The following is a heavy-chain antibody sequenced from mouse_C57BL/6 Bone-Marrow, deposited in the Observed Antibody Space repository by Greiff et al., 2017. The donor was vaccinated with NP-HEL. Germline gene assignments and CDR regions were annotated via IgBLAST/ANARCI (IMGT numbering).Heavy chain of an antibody. V-gene: IGHV1-72*01. Sequence: LVQPGAELVKPGASVKLSCKASGYTFTNYWMHWVKQRPGRGLAWIGRIDPTSGGTKYNEKFKSKATLTVDKPSSTAYMHLSSLTSEDSAVYNGARYYYWGGYFDYWGQGNTHTVSS. CDR2: IDPTSGGT. CDR3: ARYYYWGGYFDY. D-gene: IGHD1-1*01. CDR1: GYTFTNYW. J-gene: IGHJ2*01.